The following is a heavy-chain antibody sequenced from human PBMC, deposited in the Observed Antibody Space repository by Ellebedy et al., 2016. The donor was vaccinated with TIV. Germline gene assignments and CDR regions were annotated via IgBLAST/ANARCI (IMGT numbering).Heavy chain of an antibody. D-gene: IGHD5-18*01. Sequence: AASVKVSCKASGYKFINYGYTWARQAPGQGLEWVGYISSHNGNSNYGKNFEGRVTKTTDRPTATVFMELGSLRSDDTAMYYCARTRYSSSWPDFWGQGTLVTVSS. V-gene: IGHV1-18*04. J-gene: IGHJ4*02. CDR1: GYKFINYG. CDR3: ARTRYSSSWPDF. CDR2: ISSHNGNS.